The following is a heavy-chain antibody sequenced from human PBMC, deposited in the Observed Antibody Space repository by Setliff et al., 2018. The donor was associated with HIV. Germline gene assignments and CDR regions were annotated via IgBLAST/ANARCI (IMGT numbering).Heavy chain of an antibody. CDR2: IFYSGIT. J-gene: IGHJ4*02. CDR3: ARVAAADDFDY. CDR1: GGSISSSNYY. D-gene: IGHD6-13*01. V-gene: IGHV4-39*01. Sequence: PSETLSLTCTVSGGSISSSNYYWGWLRQPPGKGLEWIGSIFYSGITYYNPSLKSRVTISVDTSKNQFSLKLSSVTAADTAVYYCARVAAADDFDYWGQGTLVTVSS.